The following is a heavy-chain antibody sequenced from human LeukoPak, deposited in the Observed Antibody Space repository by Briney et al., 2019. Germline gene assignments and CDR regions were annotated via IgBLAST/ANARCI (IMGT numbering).Heavy chain of an antibody. CDR2: FYSGDTT. D-gene: IGHD3-9*01. V-gene: IGHV3-66*01. CDR3: ARRLLTGYYEF. J-gene: IGHJ4*02. CDR1: GFTVSNTY. Sequence: GGSLRLSCAASGFTVSNTYMSWVRQAPGKGLEWVSVFYSGDTTYYANSVKGRFTISRDNSKNMLYLQMNSLRAEDTAVYYCARRLLTGYYEFWGQGTLVTVSS.